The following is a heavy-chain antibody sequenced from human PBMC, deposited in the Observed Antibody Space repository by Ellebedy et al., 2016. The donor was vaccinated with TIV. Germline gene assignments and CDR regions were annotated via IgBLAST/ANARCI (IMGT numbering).Heavy chain of an antibody. Sequence: MPSETLSLTCNVSGGSLISYFWSWIRQPPGKGLEWIGYIYYSGNTNYNPSLKSRVTMSVDTSRNQFSLKLTSMTAADTAVYYCARGAYPYYWYGMDVWGQGTTVTVSS. J-gene: IGHJ6*02. V-gene: IGHV4-59*12. CDR2: IYYSGNT. CDR3: ARGAYPYYWYGMDV. CDR1: GGSLISYF.